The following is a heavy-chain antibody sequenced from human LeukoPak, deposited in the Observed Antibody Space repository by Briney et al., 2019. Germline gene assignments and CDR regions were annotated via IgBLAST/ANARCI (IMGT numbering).Heavy chain of an antibody. D-gene: IGHD3-3*01. CDR1: GFTFGDYA. Sequence: GGSLRLSCTASGFTFGDYAMSWVRQAPGKGLEWVGFIRSKAYGGTTEYAASVKGRFTISRDDSKSIAYLQMNSLKTEDTAVYYCTRTYPHQIFGVVILSLLFDYWGQGTLVTVSS. CDR3: TRTYPHQIFGVVILSLLFDY. J-gene: IGHJ4*02. V-gene: IGHV3-49*04. CDR2: IRSKAYGGTT.